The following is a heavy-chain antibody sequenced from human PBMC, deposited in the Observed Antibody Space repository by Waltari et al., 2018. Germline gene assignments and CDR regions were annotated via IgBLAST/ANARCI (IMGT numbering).Heavy chain of an antibody. D-gene: IGHD3-22*01. CDR1: GYSISSGYY. CDR2: IYHSGTT. J-gene: IGHJ4*02. Sequence: QVQLQESGPGLVKPSETLSLTCAVYGYSISSGYYWGWIRQPPGKGLEGIGSIYHSGTTYYNPFLNSRVTISVDTSKNQFSLKLSSVTAADTAVYYCARQGSYYYDSSGYYNYWGQLTLVTVSS. CDR3: ARQGSYYYDSSGYYNY. V-gene: IGHV4-38-2*01.